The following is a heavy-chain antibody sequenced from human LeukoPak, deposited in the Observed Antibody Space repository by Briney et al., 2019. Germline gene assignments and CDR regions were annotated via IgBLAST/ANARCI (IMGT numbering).Heavy chain of an antibody. CDR2: IKNKAEGVTT. CDR1: GFTFSNAW. D-gene: IGHD3-3*01. V-gene: IGHV3-15*01. Sequence: GGSLRLSCAASGFTFSNAWMTWVRQAPGKGLEWVGRIKNKAEGVTTDYAAPVKGRFTISRDDPKNMLYLQMNSLKTEDTAMYYCASSMSMGGTIGWIDPWGQGTLVTVSS. J-gene: IGHJ5*02. CDR3: ASSMSMGGTIGWIDP.